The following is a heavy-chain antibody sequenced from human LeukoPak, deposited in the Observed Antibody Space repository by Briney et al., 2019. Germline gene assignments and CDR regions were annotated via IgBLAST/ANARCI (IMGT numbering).Heavy chain of an antibody. Sequence: EASVKVSCKASGYTLTSYDINWVRPATGQGLEWMGWMNPNSGNTGYAQKFQGRVTMTRNTSISTAYMELSSLRSEDTAVYYCARGQYYDFWSGPYYYYYGMDVWGQGTTVTVSS. D-gene: IGHD3-3*01. CDR1: GYTLTSYD. CDR2: MNPNSGNT. V-gene: IGHV1-8*01. J-gene: IGHJ6*02. CDR3: ARGQYYDFWSGPYYYYYGMDV.